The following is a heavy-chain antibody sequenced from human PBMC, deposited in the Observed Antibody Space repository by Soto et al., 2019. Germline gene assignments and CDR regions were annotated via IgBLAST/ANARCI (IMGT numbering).Heavy chain of an antibody. Sequence: QVQLVESGGGVVQPGRSLRLSCAASGFTFSSYGMHWVRQAPGKGLEWVAVISYDGSNKYYADSVKGRFTISRDNSKNTLYLQMNSLRAEDTAVYYCAKIAAAGKGVNLEFDYWGQGTLVTVSS. CDR3: AKIAAAGKGVNLEFDY. V-gene: IGHV3-30*18. J-gene: IGHJ4*02. CDR2: ISYDGSNK. CDR1: GFTFSSYG. D-gene: IGHD6-13*01.